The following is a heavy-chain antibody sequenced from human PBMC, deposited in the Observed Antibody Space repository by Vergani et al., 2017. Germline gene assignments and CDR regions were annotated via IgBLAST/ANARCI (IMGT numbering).Heavy chain of an antibody. D-gene: IGHD3-22*01. Sequence: EVQLLESGGGLVKPGKSLRLSCAASGFTFSTTWMNWVRQAPGNGLEWVGRFKSKTADGTTDYAAPVKGRFTISRDDSKNTLYLQMNSLKTEDTSMYYCTTSRHMIPRACDVWGQGTMVTVAS. J-gene: IGHJ3*01. CDR2: FKSKTADGTT. CDR3: TTSRHMIPRACDV. V-gene: IGHV3-15*01. CDR1: GFTFSTTW.